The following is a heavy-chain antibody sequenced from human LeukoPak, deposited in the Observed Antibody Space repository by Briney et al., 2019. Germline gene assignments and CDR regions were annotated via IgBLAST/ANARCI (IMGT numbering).Heavy chain of an antibody. D-gene: IGHD4/OR15-4a*01. CDR2: INHSGST. Sequence: SETLSLTCAVYGGSFSGYYWSWIRQPPGKGLEWIGEINHSGSTNYNPSLKSRVTISVDTSKNQFSLKLSSVTAADTAVYYCARGRSRSGAGYWGQGTPVTVSS. V-gene: IGHV4-34*01. CDR1: GGSFSGYY. J-gene: IGHJ4*02. CDR3: ARGRSRSGAGY.